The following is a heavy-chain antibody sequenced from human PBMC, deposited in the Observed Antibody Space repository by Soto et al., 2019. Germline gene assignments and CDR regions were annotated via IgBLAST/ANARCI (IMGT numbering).Heavy chain of an antibody. J-gene: IGHJ4*02. Sequence: QVQLVESGGGVVQPGRSLRLSCAASGFTFSSYGMHWVRQAPGKGLEWVAVIWYDGSNKYYADSVKGRFTISRDNSKNTLYLQMNSLRAEDTAVYYCARDSLFGVVNHFDYWGQGTLVIVSS. D-gene: IGHD3-3*01. V-gene: IGHV3-33*01. CDR2: IWYDGSNK. CDR1: GFTFSSYG. CDR3: ARDSLFGVVNHFDY.